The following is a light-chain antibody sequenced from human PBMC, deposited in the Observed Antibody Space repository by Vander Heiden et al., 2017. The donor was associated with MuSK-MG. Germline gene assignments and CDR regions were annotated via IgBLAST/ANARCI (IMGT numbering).Light chain of an antibody. J-gene: IGKJ4*01. Sequence: EIVMTQSPATLSVSPGERATLSCRASQSVSTNLAWYQQKPGQTPRLLIYGASTRATGIPARFSGSGYGTEFTLTISSRQSEDFAVYYCQQYNNWPPLTFGGGTKVEI. CDR2: GAS. CDR3: QQYNNWPPLT. V-gene: IGKV3-15*01. CDR1: QSVSTN.